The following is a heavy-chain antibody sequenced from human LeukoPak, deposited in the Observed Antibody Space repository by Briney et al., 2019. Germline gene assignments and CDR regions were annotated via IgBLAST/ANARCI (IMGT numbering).Heavy chain of an antibody. CDR1: GTSFSRYY. CDR2: IDHIGRA. CDR3: ARHYGP. Sequence: SETLSLTCAVYGTSFSRYYWSWIRQTPGRGLEWIGEIDHIGRASYHPSLKSRVTISVDTSKNQFSLKLNSVTAADTAVYYCARHYGPWGQGTLVTVSS. J-gene: IGHJ5*02. V-gene: IGHV4-34*01. D-gene: IGHD3-16*01.